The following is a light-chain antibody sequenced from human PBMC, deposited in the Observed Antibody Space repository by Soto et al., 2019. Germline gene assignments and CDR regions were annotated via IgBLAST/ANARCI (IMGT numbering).Light chain of an antibody. V-gene: IGKV1-39*01. CDR2: AAS. CDR1: QSISRY. CDR3: QQYHSYWT. Sequence: QMTQSPSALAASVGGTRPITCRASQSISRYLNWYQQTPGNAPXXLIYAASSLQSGVPSRLSGSGSGTEFTLTISSMQTDDFSTYYCQQYHSYWTFGQGTRLEIK. J-gene: IGKJ5*01.